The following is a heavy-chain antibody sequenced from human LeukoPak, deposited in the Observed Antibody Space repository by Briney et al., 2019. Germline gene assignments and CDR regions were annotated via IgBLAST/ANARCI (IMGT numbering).Heavy chain of an antibody. Sequence: PGGSLRLSCAASGIAVIGIYMSWVRQPPGKGLEWVSFISINTGTFYADSVRGRFTISRDSSKNTLFLQMNSLRDEDSAVYYCAIAQSWDELFDSWGQGTLVTVSS. CDR2: ISINTGT. V-gene: IGHV3-53*01. CDR3: AIAQSWDELFDS. J-gene: IGHJ4*02. CDR1: GIAVIGIY. D-gene: IGHD1-26*01.